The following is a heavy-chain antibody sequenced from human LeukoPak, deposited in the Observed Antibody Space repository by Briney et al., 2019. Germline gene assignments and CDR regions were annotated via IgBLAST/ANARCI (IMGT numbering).Heavy chain of an antibody. V-gene: IGHV4-34*01. J-gene: IGHJ4*02. CDR2: INHSGST. CDR1: GGSFSGYY. CDR3: ARGGIAARRGLLY. Sequence: PSETLSLTCTVYGGSFSGYYWSWIRQPPGKGLEWIGEINHSGSTNYNPSLKSRVTILVDTSKNQFSLKLSSVTAADTAVYYCARGGIAARRGLLYWGQGTLVTVSS. D-gene: IGHD6-6*01.